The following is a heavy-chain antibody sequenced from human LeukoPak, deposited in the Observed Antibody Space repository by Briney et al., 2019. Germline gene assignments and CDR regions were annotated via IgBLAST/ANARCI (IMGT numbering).Heavy chain of an antibody. CDR1: GFTFRSYE. J-gene: IGHJ3*02. D-gene: IGHD2-21*02. CDR2: ITSSGSTI. V-gene: IGHV3-48*03. CDR3: ANEGPYCGGDCDPGAFDI. Sequence: PGGSLRLSCAASGFTFRSYEMNWVRQAPGKGLEWVSYITSSGSTIYYADSVKGRFTISRDNARNSLYLQMNSLRAEDTAVYYCANEGPYCGGDCDPGAFDIWGQGTMVTVSS.